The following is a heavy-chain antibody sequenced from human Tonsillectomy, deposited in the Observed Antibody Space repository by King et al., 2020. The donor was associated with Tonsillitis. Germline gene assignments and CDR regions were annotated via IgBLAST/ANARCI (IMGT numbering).Heavy chain of an antibody. Sequence: QLVQSGAEVKKPGASVKVSCKASGYTFTGYYIHWVRQAPGQGLEWMGWINSNTDGANYAQKFQGRVTMTRDTSISTAYMELSRLRSDDTAVYYCATYGDYLGWIDPWGQGTLVTVSS. CDR2: INSNTDGA. J-gene: IGHJ5*02. CDR1: GYTFTGYY. V-gene: IGHV1-2*02. D-gene: IGHD4-17*01. CDR3: ATYGDYLGWIDP.